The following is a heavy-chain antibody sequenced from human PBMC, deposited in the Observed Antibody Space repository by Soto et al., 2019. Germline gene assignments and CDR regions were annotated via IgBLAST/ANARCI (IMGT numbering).Heavy chain of an antibody. J-gene: IGHJ4*02. Sequence: QVQLQESGPGLVKPSQTLSLTCIVSGGSISRGAYYWSWIRQHPGKGLEWIGYIYYSGSTYYNPSLKSRANISVDTSKNQFSLNLNSVTAADTAVYYCARVDRYGSNWSLFDSWGQGTLVPVSS. V-gene: IGHV4-31*03. CDR2: IYYSGST. D-gene: IGHD6-13*01. CDR3: ARVDRYGSNWSLFDS. CDR1: GGSISRGAYY.